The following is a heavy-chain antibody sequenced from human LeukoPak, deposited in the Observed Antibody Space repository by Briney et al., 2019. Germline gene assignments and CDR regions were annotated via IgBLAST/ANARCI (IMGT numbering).Heavy chain of an antibody. J-gene: IGHJ4*02. CDR2: ISTYNDNT. V-gene: IGHV1-18*01. CDR3: ARQVDTTMALPDY. CDR1: GYTFTSCG. D-gene: IGHD5-18*01. Sequence: EASVKVSCKTSGYTFTSCGMSWVRQAPGQRLEWMGWISTYNDNTNYAQKFRGRVTMTTDTSTSTVYMELRSLRSDDAAIYYCARQVDTTMALPDYWGQGTLVTVSS.